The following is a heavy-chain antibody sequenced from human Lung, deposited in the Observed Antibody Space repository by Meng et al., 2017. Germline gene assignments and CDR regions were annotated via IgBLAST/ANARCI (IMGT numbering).Heavy chain of an antibody. CDR2: INHSGST. V-gene: IGHV4-34*01. CDR3: ARGPTTMAHDFDY. D-gene: IGHD4-11*01. CDR1: GGSFSDYY. Sequence: VARPLLGAGILTLSDPLSRTCVVSGGSFSDYYWSWIRQPQGKGLEWIGEINHSGSTNYNPSLESRATISVDTSQNNLSLKLSSVTAADSAVYYCARGPTTMAHDFDYWGQGTLVTVSS. J-gene: IGHJ4*02.